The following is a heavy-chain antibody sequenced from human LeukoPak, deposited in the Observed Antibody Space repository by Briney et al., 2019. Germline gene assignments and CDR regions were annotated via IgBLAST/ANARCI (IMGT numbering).Heavy chain of an antibody. CDR2: ISSNGGS. CDR1: GFTFSSYA. D-gene: IGHD2/OR15-2a*01. V-gene: IGHV3-64*04. J-gene: IGHJ4*02. Sequence: PGGSLRLSCSASGFTFSSYAMHWVRQAPGKGLGYVSGISSNGGSVYADSVKGRFTISRDNSKNTLFLQMLSLRAEDTAMYYCARFSQGFDYWGQGSLVTVSS. CDR3: ARFSQGFDY.